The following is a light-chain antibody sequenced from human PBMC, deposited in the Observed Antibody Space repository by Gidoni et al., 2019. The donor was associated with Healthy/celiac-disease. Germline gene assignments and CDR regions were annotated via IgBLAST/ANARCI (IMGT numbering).Light chain of an antibody. V-gene: IGLV2-14*01. CDR3: SSYTSSSTPVV. CDR2: DVS. CDR1: SSDVGGYNY. J-gene: IGLJ2*01. Sequence: QSALTQPASVSGSPGQSITISCTGTSSDVGGYNYVSWDQQHPGKAPKLMIYDVSNRPSGVSNRFSGSKSGNTASLTISGFQAEDEADYYCSSYTSSSTPVVFGGGTKLTVL.